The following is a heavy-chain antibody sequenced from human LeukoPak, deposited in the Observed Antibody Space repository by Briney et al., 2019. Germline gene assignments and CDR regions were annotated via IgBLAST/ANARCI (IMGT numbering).Heavy chain of an antibody. J-gene: IGHJ6*04. CDR1: GGTFSSYA. Sequence: SVKVSCKASGGTFSSYAISWVRHAPGQGLEWMGGIIPIFGTANYAQKFQGRVTITADESTSTAYMELSSLRSEDTAVYYCARAPGIAALLTDVWGKGTTVTVSS. V-gene: IGHV1-69*13. D-gene: IGHD6-6*01. CDR3: ARAPGIAALLTDV. CDR2: IIPIFGTA.